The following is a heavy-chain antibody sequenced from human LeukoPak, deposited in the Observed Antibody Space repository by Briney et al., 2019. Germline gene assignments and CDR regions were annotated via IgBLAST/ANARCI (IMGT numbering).Heavy chain of an antibody. CDR2: INPNSGGT. V-gene: IGHV1-2*02. CDR3: ARGAYYYDSSGYYSDAFDI. Sequence: GASVKVSCKVSGYTLTELSMHWVRQAPGQGLEWMGWINPNSGGTNYAQKFQGRVTMTRDTSISTAYMELSRLRSDDTAVYYCARGAYYYDSSGYYSDAFDIWGQGTMVTVSS. J-gene: IGHJ3*02. CDR1: GYTLTELS. D-gene: IGHD3-22*01.